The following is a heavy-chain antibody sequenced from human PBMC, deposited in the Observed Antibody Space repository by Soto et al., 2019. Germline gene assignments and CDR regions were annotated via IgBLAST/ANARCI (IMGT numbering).Heavy chain of an antibody. Sequence: GESLKISCKGSGYSFIDYWIGWVRQMPGKGLEWMGVIYPGDSDTRYSPSFQGQVTISADKSISTAYLQWSSLKASDTAMYYCARHGSYYYDSSGYQTVFYYYGMDVWGQGTTVTV. CDR1: GYSFIDYW. CDR2: IYPGDSDT. CDR3: ARHGSYYYDSSGYQTVFYYYGMDV. J-gene: IGHJ6*02. V-gene: IGHV5-51*01. D-gene: IGHD3-22*01.